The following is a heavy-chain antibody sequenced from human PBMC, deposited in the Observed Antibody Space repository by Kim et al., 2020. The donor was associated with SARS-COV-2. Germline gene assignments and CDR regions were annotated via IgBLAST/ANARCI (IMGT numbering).Heavy chain of an antibody. D-gene: IGHD3-16*01. Sequence: ASVKVSCQVSGYTLTELSMHWVRQAPGKGLEWMGGFDPEDGETIYAQKFQGRVTMTEDTSTDTAYMELSSLRSEDTAVYYCATMIPRRPGSPGGFDPWGQGTLVTVSS. CDR1: GYTLTELS. V-gene: IGHV1-24*01. CDR3: ATMIPRRPGSPGGFDP. CDR2: FDPEDGET. J-gene: IGHJ5*02.